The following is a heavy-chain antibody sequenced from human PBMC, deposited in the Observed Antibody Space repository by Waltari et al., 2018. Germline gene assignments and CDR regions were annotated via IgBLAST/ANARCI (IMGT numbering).Heavy chain of an antibody. CDR3: ARAGYGVPTYTYYGMDV. D-gene: IGHD5-18*01. CDR1: GYTFNHYG. J-gene: IGHJ6*02. V-gene: IGHV1-18*01. CDR2: IGTYNGIA. Sequence: QVHLVQSGPAVKRPGASVKVSCKASGYTFNHYGISWVRQAPGHGLDWMGWIGTYNGIANYAQRVEDRVTMTVDSPMSTAYMELRNLRSDDTGIYYCARAGYGVPTYTYYGMDVWGQGTTVTVSS.